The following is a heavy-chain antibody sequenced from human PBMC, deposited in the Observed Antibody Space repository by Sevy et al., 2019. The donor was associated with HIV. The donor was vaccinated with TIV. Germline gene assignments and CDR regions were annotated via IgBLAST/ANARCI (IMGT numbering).Heavy chain of an antibody. J-gene: IGHJ4*02. CDR3: ERGWGNLAVAGTRPRLVYYDY. D-gene: IGHD6-19*01. Sequence: ASVKVSCKASGYTFTGYYMHWVRQAPGQGLEWMGWINPNSGGTNYAQKFQGRVTMTRDTSISTAYMELSRLRSDDTAVYYGERGWGNLAVAGTRPRLVYYDYWGQGTLVTVSS. CDR1: GYTFTGYY. V-gene: IGHV1-2*02. CDR2: INPNSGGT.